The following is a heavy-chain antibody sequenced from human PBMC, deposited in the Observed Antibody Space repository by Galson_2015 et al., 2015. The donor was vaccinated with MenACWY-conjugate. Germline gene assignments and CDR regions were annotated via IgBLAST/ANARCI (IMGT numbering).Heavy chain of an antibody. CDR3: ARELGGNDAFDM. CDR2: INSDGRST. Sequence: SLRLSCAASGFTFSNYWMHWVRQAPGKGLVWVSRINSDGRSTNYADSVKGRFTMSRDNAKNTLYLQMNSLRAENTAVYYCARELGGNDAFDMWGQGTMVTVSS. D-gene: IGHD3-16*01. CDR1: GFTFSNYW. J-gene: IGHJ3*02. V-gene: IGHV3-74*01.